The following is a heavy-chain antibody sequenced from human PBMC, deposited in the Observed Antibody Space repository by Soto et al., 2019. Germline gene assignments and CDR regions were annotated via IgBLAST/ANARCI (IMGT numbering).Heavy chain of an antibody. D-gene: IGHD2-2*01. CDR1: GFTFSHAW. Sequence: PGGSLRLSCAASGFTFSHAWMSWVRQAPGKGLEWVGRIKSKADGETKDYGAPVRGRFTISRDDSKDTLYLQMNSLRIEDTAVYYSCLVQRRDQSSTSGYWFDLWGPGTLVTVSS. V-gene: IGHV3-15*01. J-gene: IGHJ5*02. CDR3: CLVQRRDQSSTSGYWFDL. CDR2: IKSKADGETK.